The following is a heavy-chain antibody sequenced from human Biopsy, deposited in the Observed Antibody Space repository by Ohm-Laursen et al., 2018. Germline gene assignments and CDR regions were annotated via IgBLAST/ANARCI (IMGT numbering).Heavy chain of an antibody. D-gene: IGHD3-3*01. CDR2: IVPILGHL. J-gene: IGHJ4*02. CDR1: GGPSTNYA. V-gene: IGHV1-69*04. Sequence: SVKVSCKISGGPSTNYAFSWVRQAPGPGLEWVGRIVPILGHLNYAQRFQGRVSITADKSTSYVYMELSRLTSGDTAVYYCAADADGYYTEFDYWGPGTLVTVSS. CDR3: AADADGYYTEFDY.